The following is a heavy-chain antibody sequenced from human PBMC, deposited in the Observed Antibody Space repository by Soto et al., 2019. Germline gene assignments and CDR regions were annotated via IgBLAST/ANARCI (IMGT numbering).Heavy chain of an antibody. CDR2: MNPKTGNI. CDR3: TREAVVAENWFDP. J-gene: IGHJ5*02. Sequence: QVRLVQSGAEVKRPGASVKVSCRASGYTFVDYALHWVRQAPGQGLEWVGWMNPKTGNIKSSHKFEDRVSITRDTATSTAYMELSGLRSEDTAVYFCTREAVVAENWFDPWSQGTLVTVSS. D-gene: IGHD3-22*01. V-gene: IGHV1-3*01. CDR1: GYTFVDYA.